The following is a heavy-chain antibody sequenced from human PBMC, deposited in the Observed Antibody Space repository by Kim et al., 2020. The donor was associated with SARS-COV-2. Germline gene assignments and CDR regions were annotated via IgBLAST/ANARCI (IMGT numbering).Heavy chain of an antibody. CDR1: GGTFSSYA. CDR3: ARPEGVAGNHGIYYYYYGMDV. J-gene: IGHJ6*02. Sequence: SVKVSCKASGGTFSSYAISWVRQAPGQGLEWMGGIIPIFGTANYAQKFQGRVTITADESTSTAYMELSSLRSEDTAVYYCARPEGVAGNHGIYYYYYGMDVWGQGTTVTVSS. D-gene: IGHD6-19*01. CDR2: IIPIFGTA. V-gene: IGHV1-69*13.